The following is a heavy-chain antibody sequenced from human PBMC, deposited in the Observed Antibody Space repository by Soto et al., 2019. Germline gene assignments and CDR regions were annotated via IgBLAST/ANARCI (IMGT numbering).Heavy chain of an antibody. V-gene: IGHV3-66*01. CDR1: GFTVSTNY. CDR3: ARDQYYHILTGYYRTFAMDV. Sequence: EVQLVESGGGLVQPGGSLRLSCAASGFTVSTNYMTWVRQAPGKGLEWVSVIYSGGSTYYADSVRGRFTISRDNSKNTXYXQMNSLRAEDTAVYYCARDQYYHILTGYYRTFAMDVWGQGTTVTVSS. J-gene: IGHJ6*02. CDR2: IYSGGST. D-gene: IGHD3-9*01.